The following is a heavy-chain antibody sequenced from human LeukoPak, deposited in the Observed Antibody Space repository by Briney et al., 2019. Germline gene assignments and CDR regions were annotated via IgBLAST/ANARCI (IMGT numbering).Heavy chain of an antibody. J-gene: IGHJ4*02. CDR2: IYHTGST. Sequence: PSETLSLTCTVSGDSISSGNYWGWIRQPPGKGLEWIGSIYHTGSTYYNLSLKSRVTISVDTSKNQFSLKLSSVTAADTAMYFCGFSEGDFWGQGALVTVSS. D-gene: IGHD6-25*01. CDR3: GFSEGDF. V-gene: IGHV4-38-2*02. CDR1: GDSISSGNY.